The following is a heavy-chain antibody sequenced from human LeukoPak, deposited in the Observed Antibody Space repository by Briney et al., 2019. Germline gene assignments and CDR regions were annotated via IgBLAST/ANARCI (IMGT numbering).Heavy chain of an antibody. V-gene: IGHV3-33*01. J-gene: IGHJ4*02. D-gene: IGHD6-19*01. Sequence: GGSLRLSCAASGFSFSSYAMHWVRQAPGKGLEWVAVIWYDGGNKYYADSVKGRFTISRDNSKNTLYLEMNSLRAEDTAVYYCARSLQWLVDYFDYWGQGTLVTVSS. CDR2: IWYDGGNK. CDR1: GFSFSSYA. CDR3: ARSLQWLVDYFDY.